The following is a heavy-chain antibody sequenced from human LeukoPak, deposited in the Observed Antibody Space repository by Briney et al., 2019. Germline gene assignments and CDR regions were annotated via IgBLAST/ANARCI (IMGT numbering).Heavy chain of an antibody. CDR2: IKEDGSEK. CDR1: GFTFSSYW. CDR3: AKEPGEQQLWGGFDY. Sequence: GGSLRLSCAASGFTFSSYWMSWVRQPPGKGLEWVANIKEDGSEKYYVDSVKGRFTISRDNSKNTLYLQMNSLRAEDTAVYYCAKEPGEQQLWGGFDYWGQGTLVTVSS. V-gene: IGHV3-7*05. D-gene: IGHD6-13*01. J-gene: IGHJ4*02.